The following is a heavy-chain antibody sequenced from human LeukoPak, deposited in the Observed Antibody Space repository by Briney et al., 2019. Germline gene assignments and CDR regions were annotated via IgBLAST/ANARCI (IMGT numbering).Heavy chain of an antibody. D-gene: IGHD3-22*01. CDR3: AKDQGDSNGYPLYFFDY. Sequence: PGGSLRLSCVASGFTFSSNAMSWVRQAPGKGLEWVALTSGSGGITYYADSVLGRFTISRENSKNTLYLQMNSLRAEDAAVYYCAKDQGDSNGYPLYFFDYWGRGTLVPVSS. CDR2: TSGSGGIT. CDR1: GFTFSSNA. J-gene: IGHJ4*02. V-gene: IGHV3-23*01.